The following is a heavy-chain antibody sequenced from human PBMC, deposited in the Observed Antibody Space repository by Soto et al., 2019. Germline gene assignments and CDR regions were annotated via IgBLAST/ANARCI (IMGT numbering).Heavy chain of an antibody. D-gene: IGHD6-19*01. CDR3: ARGGIAWAGKGHGVDY. CDR1: GYTFTSYG. Sequence: QVQLVQSGAEVKKPGASVKVSCKASGYTFTSYGISWVRQATGQGLEWMGWISAYNGNTNYAQKLQGRVTMTTDTSPRTAYMGLRGPRSDDTAVYYCARGGIAWAGKGHGVDYWGQGTLVTVSS. CDR2: ISAYNGNT. V-gene: IGHV1-18*01. J-gene: IGHJ4*02.